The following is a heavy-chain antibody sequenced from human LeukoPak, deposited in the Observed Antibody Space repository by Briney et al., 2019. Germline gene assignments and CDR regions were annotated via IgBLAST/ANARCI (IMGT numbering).Heavy chain of an antibody. J-gene: IGHJ5*02. Sequence: PSETLSLTCTVSGYSISSGYYWGWIRQPPGKGLEWIGSIYHSGRTFYNPSLKSRVTISVDTSKNQFSLKLSSVTAADTAVYYCARQTNYYGTGSYYNLGNWFDPWGQGTLVTVSS. V-gene: IGHV4-38-2*02. CDR3: ARQTNYYGTGSYYNLGNWFDP. CDR2: IYHSGRT. D-gene: IGHD3-10*01. CDR1: GYSISSGYY.